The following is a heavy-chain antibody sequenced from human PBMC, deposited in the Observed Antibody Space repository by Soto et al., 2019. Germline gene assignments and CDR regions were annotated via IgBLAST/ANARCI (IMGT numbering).Heavy chain of an antibody. CDR2: INGGSTT. D-gene: IGHD3-3*01. V-gene: IGHV3-23*01. CDR1: GCTFSSYA. CDR3: AKDKDWSGVYGMDV. J-gene: IGHJ6*02. Sequence: VGSLRLSCAASGCTFSSYAMSWVRQSPGKGLEWVTAINGGSTTYYADSVKGRFTISRDNSKNTLYLQMNSLRAEDTAVYYCAKDKDWSGVYGMDVWGQGTTVTVSS.